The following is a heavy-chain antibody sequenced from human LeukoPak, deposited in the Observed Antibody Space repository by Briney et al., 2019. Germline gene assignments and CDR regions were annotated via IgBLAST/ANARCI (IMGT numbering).Heavy chain of an antibody. Sequence: SVKVSCKASGGTFSSYAISWVRQAPGQGLEWMGGIIPIFGTANYAQKFQGRVTITADESTSTAYMGLSSLRSEDTAVYYCARDRPRGYSYGYSFDYWGQGTLVTVSS. CDR3: ARDRPRGYSYGYSFDY. CDR1: GGTFSSYA. V-gene: IGHV1-69*13. D-gene: IGHD5-18*01. J-gene: IGHJ4*02. CDR2: IIPIFGTA.